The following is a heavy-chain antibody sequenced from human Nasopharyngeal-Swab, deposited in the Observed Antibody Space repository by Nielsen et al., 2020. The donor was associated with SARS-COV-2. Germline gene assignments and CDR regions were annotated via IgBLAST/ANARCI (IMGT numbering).Heavy chain of an antibody. CDR2: ISSSSSTI. D-gene: IGHD6-19*01. V-gene: IGHV3-48*04. Sequence: GESLKISCTASGFTFSSYSMNWVRQAPGKGLEWVSYISSSSSTIYYADSVKGRFTISRDNAKNSLYLQMNSLRAEDTAVYYCARSSSGWYGYFDYWGQGTLVTVSS. CDR3: ARSSSGWYGYFDY. CDR1: GFTFSSYS. J-gene: IGHJ4*02.